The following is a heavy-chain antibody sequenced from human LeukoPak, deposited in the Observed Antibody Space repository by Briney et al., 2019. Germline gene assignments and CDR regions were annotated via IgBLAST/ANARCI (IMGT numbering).Heavy chain of an antibody. Sequence: PGGSLRLSCEASGFTFGSHAMYWVRQAPGKGLEWVAGIFGSGGSPHYADPVKGRFTISRDNSRNTVYLQINSLRAEDTAVYYCGKTTVGYSSGQKPAWPVDYWDQGTLVTVSS. D-gene: IGHD5-18*01. V-gene: IGHV3-23*01. CDR2: IFGSGGSP. CDR1: GFTFGSHA. J-gene: IGHJ4*02. CDR3: GKTTVGYSSGQKPAWPVDY.